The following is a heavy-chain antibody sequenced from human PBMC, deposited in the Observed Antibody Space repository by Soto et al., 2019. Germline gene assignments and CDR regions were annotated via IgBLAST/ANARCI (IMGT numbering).Heavy chain of an antibody. CDR1: GYTFTDYG. Sequence: QVQLVQSGAEVKKPGASVKVSCKASGYTFTDYGFTWMRQAPGQGLEWMGWISGHNGNIIYAQKLQGRVIMPSYTSASTAYMELRSLRSGDTAVYYCGRSPSDIMVTGPWFAPWGQGTLVTVSS. D-gene: IGHD5-12*01. CDR2: ISGHNGNI. V-gene: IGHV1-18*01. CDR3: GRSPSDIMVTGPWFAP. J-gene: IGHJ5*02.